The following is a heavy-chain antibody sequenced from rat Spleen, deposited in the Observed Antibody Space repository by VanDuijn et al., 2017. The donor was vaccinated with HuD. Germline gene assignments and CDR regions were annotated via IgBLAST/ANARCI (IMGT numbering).Heavy chain of an antibody. CDR3: TREGNSGYDY. J-gene: IGHJ2*01. V-gene: IGHV5-7*01. Sequence: EVQLVESGGGLVQPGRSLKLSCAASGFTFSDYNMAWVRQAPKKGLEWVATISYDGSSTYYRDSVKGRFTISRDNAKNTLYLQMNSLRSEDTATYYCTREGNSGYDYWGQGVMVTVSS. CDR2: ISYDGSST. CDR1: GFTFSDYN. D-gene: IGHD4-3*01.